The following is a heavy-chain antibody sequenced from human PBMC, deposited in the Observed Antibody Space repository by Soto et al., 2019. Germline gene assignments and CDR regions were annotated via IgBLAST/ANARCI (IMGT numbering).Heavy chain of an antibody. J-gene: IGHJ4*02. V-gene: IGHV4-59*01. CDR1: GGSITIYY. D-gene: IGHD4-17*01. CDR3: ARVVTVTLDY. Sequence: AETLCLTCSVSGGSITIYYWTWIRQPPGKGLEWIGYIYHSGTTVYNPSLKSRVTMSVDTSKKQFSLELKSLTAADTAVYYCARVVTVTLDYWGQGATVTVSS. CDR2: IYHSGTT.